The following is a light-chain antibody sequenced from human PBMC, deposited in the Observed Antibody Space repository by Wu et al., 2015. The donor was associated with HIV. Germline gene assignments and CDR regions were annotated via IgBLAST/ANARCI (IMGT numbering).Light chain of an antibody. CDR3: QQYGA. J-gene: IGKJ1*01. CDR2: EAS. V-gene: IGKV1-5*03. CDR1: RNINTW. Sequence: DIQMTQSPSTLSASVGDRVTITCRASRNINTWLAWYQQKPGTAPKLLIYEASALENGVPSRFSGSGSGTEFTLTISSLQPDDFATYYCQQYGAFGQGTKVEI.